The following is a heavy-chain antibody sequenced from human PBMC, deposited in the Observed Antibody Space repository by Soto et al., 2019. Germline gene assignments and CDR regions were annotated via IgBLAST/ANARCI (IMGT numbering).Heavy chain of an antibody. V-gene: IGHV4-30-4*01. Sequence: QVQLQESGPGLVRPSQTLSLTCTVSGASIISLDYYWTWLRQPPGKGLEWIGHIYHTGATYYNPSLERRVVISVDTSNNQFSLKLSSVTAADTAVFYWARGAVVSLVRGVRGGNWFDPWGQGTLVTVSS. CDR3: ARGAVVSLVRGVRGGNWFDP. CDR1: GASIISLDYY. J-gene: IGHJ5*02. D-gene: IGHD3-10*01. CDR2: IYHTGAT.